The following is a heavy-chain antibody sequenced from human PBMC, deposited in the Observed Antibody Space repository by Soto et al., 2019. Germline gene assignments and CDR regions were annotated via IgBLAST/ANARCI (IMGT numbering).Heavy chain of an antibody. CDR2: INHSGST. Sequence: SETLSLTCAVYGGSFSGYYWSWIRQPPGKGLEWIGEINHSGSTNYNPSFKSRVTISVDTSKNQFFLKLSSVTAADTAVYFCAREIGGCSGGSCYWYAFDIWGQGTMVTVSS. CDR1: GGSFSGYY. J-gene: IGHJ3*02. CDR3: AREIGGCSGGSCYWYAFDI. D-gene: IGHD2-15*01. V-gene: IGHV4-34*01.